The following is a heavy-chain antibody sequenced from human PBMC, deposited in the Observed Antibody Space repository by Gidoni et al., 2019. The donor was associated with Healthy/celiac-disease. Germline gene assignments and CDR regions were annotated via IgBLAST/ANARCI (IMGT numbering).Heavy chain of an antibody. Sequence: QVQLQESGPGLVKPSQTLSLTCTVSGGSISSGSYYWGWIRQPAGKGLDWIGRIYTSGSTNYNPSLKSRVTISVDTSKNQFSLKLSSVTAADTAVYYCASFGPGRGASSSFQHWGQGTLVTVSS. D-gene: IGHD3-3*01. J-gene: IGHJ1*01. CDR1: GGSISSGSYY. V-gene: IGHV4-61*02. CDR2: IYTSGST. CDR3: ASFGPGRGASSSFQH.